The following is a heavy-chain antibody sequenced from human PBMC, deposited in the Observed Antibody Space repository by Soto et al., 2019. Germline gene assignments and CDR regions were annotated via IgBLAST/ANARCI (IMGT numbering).Heavy chain of an antibody. CDR1: GGSVSSGSYY. D-gene: IGHD1-1*01. J-gene: IGHJ6*02. CDR2: IYYSGST. Sequence: QVQLQESGPGLVKPSETLSLTCTVSGGSVSSGSYYWSWIRQPPGKGLEWIGYIYYSGSTNYNPSLQSRXXIXVXXSKNQCSLKLSSVTAADTAVYYCARVVQGDYGMAVWGQGTTVTVSS. V-gene: IGHV4-61*01. CDR3: ARVVQGDYGMAV.